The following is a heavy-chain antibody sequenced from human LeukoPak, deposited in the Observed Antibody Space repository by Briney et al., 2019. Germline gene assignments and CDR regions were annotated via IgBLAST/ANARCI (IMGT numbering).Heavy chain of an antibody. CDR2: MNPNSGNT. Sequence: ASVKVSCKASGYTFTSYDINWVRQATGQGLEWMGWMNPNSGNTGYARKFQGRVTMTRNTSISTAYMELSSLRSEDTAVYYCARGRRRYYYYYMDVWGKGTTVTISS. CDR3: ARGRRRYYYYYMDV. CDR1: GYTFTSYD. J-gene: IGHJ6*03. V-gene: IGHV1-8*01.